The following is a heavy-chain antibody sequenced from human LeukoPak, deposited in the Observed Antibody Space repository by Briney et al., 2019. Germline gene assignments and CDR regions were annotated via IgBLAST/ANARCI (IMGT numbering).Heavy chain of an antibody. V-gene: IGHV3-11*04. J-gene: IGHJ4*02. D-gene: IGHD3-9*01. CDR1: GFTFSDYY. CDR3: ARSPRSTGYPDY. CDR2: ISSSGSTI. Sequence: GGSLRLSCAASGFTFSDYYMSWIRQAPGKGLEWVSYISSSGSTIYYADSVKGRFTISRDNSKNTLYLQMGSLRAEDMAVYYCARSPRSTGYPDYWGQGTLVTVSS.